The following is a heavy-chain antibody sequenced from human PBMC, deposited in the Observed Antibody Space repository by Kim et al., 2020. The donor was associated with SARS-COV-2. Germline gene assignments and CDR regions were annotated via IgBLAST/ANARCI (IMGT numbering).Heavy chain of an antibody. CDR1: GFTFDDYA. J-gene: IGHJ4*02. CDR3: AKDIKEAALGGGWYFFDY. Sequence: GGSLRLSCAASGFTFDDYAMHWVRQAPGKGLEWVSGISWSSGRIGYADSVKGRFTISRDNAKNSLYLQMNSLRADDTALYYCAKDIKEAALGGGWYFFDYWGQGTLVTVSS. D-gene: IGHD2-15*01. CDR2: ISWSSGRI. V-gene: IGHV3-9*01.